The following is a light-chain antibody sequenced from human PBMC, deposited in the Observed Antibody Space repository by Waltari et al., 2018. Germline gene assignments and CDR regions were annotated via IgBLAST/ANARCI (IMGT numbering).Light chain of an antibody. V-gene: IGKV3-15*01. Sequence: EIVMTQSPATLSVSPGETATLSCRASESVGTTLAWYQQKPGLGPRLLIYGASTRATGAPARFTGSGSGTEFTLTISSLQTEDFGVYFCQHYKIRPLTFGGGTKVEI. CDR3: QHYKIRPLT. J-gene: IGKJ4*01. CDR1: ESVGTT. CDR2: GAS.